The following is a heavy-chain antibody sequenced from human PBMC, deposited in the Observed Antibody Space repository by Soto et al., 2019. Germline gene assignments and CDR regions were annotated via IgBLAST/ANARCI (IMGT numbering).Heavy chain of an antibody. CDR3: ASTYYGSGSYYFSGYYYYGMDV. V-gene: IGHV4-59*01. D-gene: IGHD3-10*01. Sequence: SETLSLTCTVSGGSISSYYWRWIRQPPGKGLEWIGYIYYSGSTNYNPSLKSRVTISVDTSKNQFSLKLSSVTAADTAVYYCASTYYGSGSYYFSGYYYYGMDVWGQGTTVTVSS. J-gene: IGHJ6*02. CDR2: IYYSGST. CDR1: GGSISSYY.